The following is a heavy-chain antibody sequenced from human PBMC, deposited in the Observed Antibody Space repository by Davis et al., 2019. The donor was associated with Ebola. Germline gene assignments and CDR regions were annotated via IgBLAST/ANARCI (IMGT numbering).Heavy chain of an antibody. CDR2: INAGNGNT. V-gene: IGHV1-3*01. CDR3: ARPGGGYYDSSGYYYDW. Sequence: ASVKVSCKASGYTFTSYGISWVRQAPGQRLEWMGWINAGNGNTKYSQKFQGRVTITRDTSASTAYMELSSLRSEDTAVYYCARPGGGYYDSSGYYYDWWGQGTLVTVSS. J-gene: IGHJ4*02. CDR1: GYTFTSYG. D-gene: IGHD3-22*01.